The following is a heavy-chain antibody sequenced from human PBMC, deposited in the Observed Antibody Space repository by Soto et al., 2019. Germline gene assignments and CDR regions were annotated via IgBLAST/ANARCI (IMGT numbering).Heavy chain of an antibody. CDR3: ARGGFSSSWRFDY. Sequence: QVQLVQSGAEVKKPGSSVKVSCRASAGTFNSYAISWVRQAPGQGLEWMGGIVPFIGTTNYEERLQGRATITADKSTSTVYMELSSLRSEDTAVYYCARGGFSSSWRFDYWGQGTLVTVSS. CDR1: AGTFNSYA. J-gene: IGHJ4*02. CDR2: IVPFIGTT. D-gene: IGHD6-13*01. V-gene: IGHV1-69*06.